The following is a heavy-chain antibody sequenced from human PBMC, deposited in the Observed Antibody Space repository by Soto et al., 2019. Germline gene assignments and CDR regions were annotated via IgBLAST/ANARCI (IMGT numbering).Heavy chain of an antibody. CDR1: GGSISSGDYY. J-gene: IGHJ4*02. CDR3: ARETYYGGNSFDY. Sequence: ASETLSLTCTVSGGSISSGDYYWSWIRQPPGKGLEWIGYIYYSGSTYYNPSLKSRVTISVDTSKNQFSLKLSSVTAADTAVYYCARETYYGGNSFDYWGQGTLVTVSS. D-gene: IGHD4-17*01. V-gene: IGHV4-30-4*01. CDR2: IYYSGST.